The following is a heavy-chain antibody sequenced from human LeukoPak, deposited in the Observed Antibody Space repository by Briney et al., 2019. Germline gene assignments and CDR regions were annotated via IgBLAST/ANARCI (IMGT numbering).Heavy chain of an antibody. CDR1: GYSFPGFY. Sequence: ASVKVSCKASGYSFPGFYIHWLRQAPGQGLEWMGWINPNSGDTDYARNFQGRVTMTRGTSITTAYMEVSRLKSDDTAVYYCARVFNGDYFDYWGQGSLVTVSS. CDR3: ARVFNGDYFDY. CDR2: INPNSGDT. D-gene: IGHD4-17*01. J-gene: IGHJ4*02. V-gene: IGHV1-2*02.